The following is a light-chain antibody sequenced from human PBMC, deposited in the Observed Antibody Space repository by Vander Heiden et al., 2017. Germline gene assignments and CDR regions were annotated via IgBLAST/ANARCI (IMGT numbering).Light chain of an antibody. Sequence: DIVMTQSPLSLPVTPGEPAPISCRSSQSLLHSNGYNYLDWYLQKPGQSPQLLIYLGSNRASGVPDRFSGSGSGTDFTLKISRVEAEDVGIYYCMQALQNPATFGQGTKVEIK. V-gene: IGKV2-28*01. CDR1: QSLLHSNGYNY. CDR3: MQALQNPAT. CDR2: LGS. J-gene: IGKJ1*01.